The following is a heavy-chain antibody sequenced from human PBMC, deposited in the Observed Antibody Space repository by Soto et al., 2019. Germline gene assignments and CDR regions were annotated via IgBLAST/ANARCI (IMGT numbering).Heavy chain of an antibody. CDR2: ISYDGSNK. Sequence: GGSLRLSCAASGFTFSSYAMHWVRQAPGKGLEWVAVISYDGSNKYYADSVKGRFTISRDNSKNTLYLQMNSLRAEDTAVYYCARVGYSYGLFHWFDPWGQGTLVTVSS. V-gene: IGHV3-30-3*01. CDR3: ARVGYSYGLFHWFDP. CDR1: GFTFSSYA. D-gene: IGHD5-18*01. J-gene: IGHJ5*02.